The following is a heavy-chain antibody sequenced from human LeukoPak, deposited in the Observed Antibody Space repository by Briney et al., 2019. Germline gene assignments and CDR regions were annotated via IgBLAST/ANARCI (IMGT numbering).Heavy chain of an antibody. CDR1: GDSFSSYH. D-gene: IGHD3-16*01. CDR2: ISSRGST. V-gene: IGHV4-59*01. Sequence: PSETLSLTCTVSGDSFSSYHWSWLRQPPGKGLEWIGYISSRGSTSYNPSLKSRVSISVDTSKNQFSLRLNSVIAADTAVYYCARVGRGDHTWGSYSCDHWGQGTLVSVSS. J-gene: IGHJ4*02. CDR3: ARVGRGDHTWGSYSCDH.